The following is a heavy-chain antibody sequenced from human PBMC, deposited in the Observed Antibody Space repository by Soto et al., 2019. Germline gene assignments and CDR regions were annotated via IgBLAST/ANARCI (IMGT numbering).Heavy chain of an antibody. D-gene: IGHD6-6*01. CDR3: AKDRGLSSSYDAFDI. V-gene: IGHV3-23*01. CDR1: GFTFSSYV. Sequence: EVQLLESGGGLVQPGGSLRLSCAASGFTFSSYVMSWVRQAPGKGLEWVSAISGSGGSTYYADSVKGRFTISRDNSKNTLYLQMNSMRAEDTAVYYCAKDRGLSSSYDAFDIWGQGTMVTVSS. J-gene: IGHJ3*02. CDR2: ISGSGGST.